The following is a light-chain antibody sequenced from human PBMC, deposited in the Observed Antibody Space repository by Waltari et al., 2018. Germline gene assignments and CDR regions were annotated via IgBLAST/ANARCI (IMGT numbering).Light chain of an antibody. CDR2: GVS. J-gene: IGLJ1*01. CDR3: CSYAGTSYV. V-gene: IGLV2-23*02. CDR1: SSDVGNYKL. Sequence: QSALTQPASVSGSPGQSITISCTGTSSDVGNYKLVSWYQQPPDKAPKLMIYGVSQRPSGVSNRFSGSKSGNTASLTISGLQAEDEADYYCCSYAGTSYVFGTGTKVTVL.